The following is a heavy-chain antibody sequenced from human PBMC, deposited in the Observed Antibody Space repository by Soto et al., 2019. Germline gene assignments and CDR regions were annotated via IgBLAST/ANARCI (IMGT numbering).Heavy chain of an antibody. D-gene: IGHD2-15*01. CDR2: ISAYNGNT. Sequence: QVQLVQSGAEVKKPGASVKVSCKASGYTFTSYGISWVRQAPGQGLAWMGWISAYNGNTNYAQKLQGRVTMTTDTSTSTAYMELRSLRSDDTAVYYCARVHCSGGSCYPDWFDPWGQGTPVTVSS. CDR1: GYTFTSYG. V-gene: IGHV1-18*01. J-gene: IGHJ5*02. CDR3: ARVHCSGGSCYPDWFDP.